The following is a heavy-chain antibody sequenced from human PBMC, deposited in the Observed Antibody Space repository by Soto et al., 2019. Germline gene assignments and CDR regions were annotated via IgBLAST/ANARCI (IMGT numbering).Heavy chain of an antibody. CDR1: GGTFSSYT. CDR2: IIPILGIA. Sequence: QVQLVQSGAEVKKPGSSVKVSCKASGGTFSSYTISWVRQAPGQGLEWMGRIIPILGIANYAQKFQGRVTITADKSTSTAYMELSSLRSEDTAVYYCARVHYPGEWIRFDPWGQGTLVTVSS. V-gene: IGHV1-69*02. J-gene: IGHJ5*02. CDR3: ARVHYPGEWIRFDP. D-gene: IGHD3-3*01.